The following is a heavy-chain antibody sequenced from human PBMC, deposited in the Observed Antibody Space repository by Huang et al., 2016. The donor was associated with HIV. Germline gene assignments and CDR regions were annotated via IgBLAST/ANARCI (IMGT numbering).Heavy chain of an antibody. Sequence: QEQLVQSGAEVKKPGASVTVSCKASGYTFYFHDVLWVRQVSEQGLEWMVGTNTRSGNTGDDRKFQGGDTMTTNTSVTTAYMEWRILTSEDTAVYFCARGPLHRAIMNWGEGFDDGWRTGFDPWGQGTLVSVTS. V-gene: IGHV1-8*01. J-gene: IGHJ5*02. CDR1: GYTFYFHD. D-gene: IGHD7-27*01. CDR3: ARGPLHRAIMNWGEGFDDGWRTGFDP. CDR2: TNTRSGNT.